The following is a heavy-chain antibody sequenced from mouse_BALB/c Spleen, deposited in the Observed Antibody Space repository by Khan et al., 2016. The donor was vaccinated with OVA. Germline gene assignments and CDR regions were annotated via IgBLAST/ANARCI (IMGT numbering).Heavy chain of an antibody. Sequence: EVKLVESGGGLVQPGGSRKLSCVASGFTFSSFGMHWVRQAPEQGLEWVAYISGDSSTIYYTDTVKGRFTIYRDNPKNTLFLHMTSLRSEDMSMYYWARSDFYGYYFDQWGQGTTLTVSS. J-gene: IGHJ2*01. CDR1: GFTFSSFG. CDR2: ISGDSSTI. CDR3: ARSDFYGYYFDQ. D-gene: IGHD1-1*01. V-gene: IGHV5-17*02.